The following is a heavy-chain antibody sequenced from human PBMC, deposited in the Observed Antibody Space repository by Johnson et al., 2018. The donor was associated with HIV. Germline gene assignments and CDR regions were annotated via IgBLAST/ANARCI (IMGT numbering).Heavy chain of an antibody. J-gene: IGHJ3*02. CDR2: IKQDGSEK. CDR1: GFTFSSYW. CDR3: ARDRGGTRGAFDI. Sequence: VQLVESGGGVVQPGMFVRLSCAASGFTFSSYWMSWVRQAPGKGLEWVANIKQDGSEKYYVDSVKGRFTISRDNAKNSLYLQMNSLRAEDAAVYYCARDRGGTRGAFDIWGQGTVVTVSS. V-gene: IGHV3-7*01. D-gene: IGHD1-1*01.